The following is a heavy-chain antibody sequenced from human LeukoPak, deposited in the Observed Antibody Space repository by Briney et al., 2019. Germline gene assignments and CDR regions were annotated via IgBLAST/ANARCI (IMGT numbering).Heavy chain of an antibody. CDR2: INPNSGDT. J-gene: IGHJ4*02. D-gene: IGHD5-18*01. CDR1: GYTFTGYY. CDR3: ARDRSPAPGRSYGRGHFDY. V-gene: IGHV1-2*02. Sequence: ASVKVSCKASGYTFTGYYMHWVRQAPGQGVEWMGWINPNSGDTNYAQKFQGRVTMTRDTSINTAYMELGRLRSDDTAVYYRARDRSPAPGRSYGRGHFDYWGQGTLVTVSS.